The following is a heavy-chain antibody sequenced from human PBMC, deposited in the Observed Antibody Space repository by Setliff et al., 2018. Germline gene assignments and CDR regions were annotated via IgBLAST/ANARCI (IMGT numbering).Heavy chain of an antibody. CDR1: GGSISSSSYY. CDR3: ARTPGLYSGSNYYFDY. CDR2: IYYSGST. D-gene: IGHD1-26*01. Sequence: SETLSLTCTVSGGSISSSSYYWGWIRQPPGKGLEWIGSIYYSGSTYYSTSLKSRLTISKDTSKSQVVLTMTNMDPVDTATYYCARTPGLYSGSNYYFDYWGQGTLVTVSS. V-gene: IGHV4-39*06. J-gene: IGHJ4*02.